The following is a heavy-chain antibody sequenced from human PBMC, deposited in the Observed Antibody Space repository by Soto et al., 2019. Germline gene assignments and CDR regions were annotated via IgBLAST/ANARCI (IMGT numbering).Heavy chain of an antibody. V-gene: IGHV4-31*03. J-gene: IGHJ4*02. CDR1: VGSINSGGYY. CDR2: IFYSGST. CDR3: ARQSISKKIDY. Sequence: QVQLQESGPGLVKPSQTLSLTCSVSVGSINSGGYYWTWIRQHPGKGLEWIGNIFYSGSTSYNPHLKSRLTISIDTSKTHFSLKLSSVTAADTAVYYCARQSISKKIDYWGQGTLVTVSS. D-gene: IGHD6-6*01.